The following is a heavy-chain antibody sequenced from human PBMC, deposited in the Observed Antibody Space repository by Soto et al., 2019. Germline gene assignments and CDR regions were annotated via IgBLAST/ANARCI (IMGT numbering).Heavy chain of an antibody. Sequence: SQSLSLTSAISVDSVSSNSAAWNWIRQSPSRGLEWLGRTYYRSKWYNDYAGSVKSRITINPDTSKNQFSLQLNSVIPEDTAVYYCARVRAAYYGIDVWGQGTTVTVPS. V-gene: IGHV6-1*01. CDR3: ARVRAAYYGIDV. D-gene: IGHD6-25*01. CDR1: VDSVSSNSAA. J-gene: IGHJ6*02. CDR2: TYYRSKWYN.